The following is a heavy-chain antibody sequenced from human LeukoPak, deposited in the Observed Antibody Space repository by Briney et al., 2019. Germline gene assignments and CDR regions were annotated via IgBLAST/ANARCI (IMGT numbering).Heavy chain of an antibody. D-gene: IGHD3-22*01. CDR3: ARDAPYYYDSSGYYSY. Sequence: GGSLRLTCAASGFTVSSNYMSWVRQAPGKGLEWVSVIYTDDSTYYADSVKGRFTISRDNSRNTLYLQMNSLRAEDTAVYYCARDAPYYYDSSGYYSYWGQGTLVTVSS. CDR2: IYTDDST. V-gene: IGHV3-53*01. J-gene: IGHJ4*02. CDR1: GFTVSSNY.